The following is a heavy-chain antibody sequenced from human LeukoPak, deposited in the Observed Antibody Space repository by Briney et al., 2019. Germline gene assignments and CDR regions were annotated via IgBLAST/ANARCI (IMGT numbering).Heavy chain of an antibody. V-gene: IGHV3-11*04. CDR3: ARFSGSSGGFDY. Sequence: GGSLRLSCPASGFTFSDYYMRWIRQAPGKGLEWVSYISCSGSTIYYADSGKGRFTISRDNAKNSLHLQMNGQRAEDTAVYYCARFSGSSGGFDYWGQGTLVTVSS. CDR2: ISCSGSTI. D-gene: IGHD6-6*01. J-gene: IGHJ4*02. CDR1: GFTFSDYY.